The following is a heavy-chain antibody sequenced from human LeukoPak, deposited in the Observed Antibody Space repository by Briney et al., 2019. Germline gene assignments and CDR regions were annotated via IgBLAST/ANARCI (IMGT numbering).Heavy chain of an antibody. CDR1: GFTFSSYA. CDR2: IRGSGGST. CDR3: ANLIIVATVSTSDY. D-gene: IGHD4-17*01. Sequence: PGGSLRLSCAASGFTFSSYAMSWVRQAPGKGLEWVSAIRGSGGSTYYADSVKGRFTISRDNSKNTLYLQMNSLRAEDTAVYYCANLIIVATVSTSDYWGQGTLVTVSS. V-gene: IGHV3-23*01. J-gene: IGHJ4*02.